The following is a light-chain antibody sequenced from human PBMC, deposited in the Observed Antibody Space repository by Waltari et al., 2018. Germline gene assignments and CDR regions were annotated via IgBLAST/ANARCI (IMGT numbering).Light chain of an antibody. CDR2: GAS. CDR1: QSVSSN. V-gene: IGKV3-15*01. CDR3: QQYNNWPPTWT. Sequence: EIVMTQSPATLSVSPGERATLSCRASQSVSSNLAWYQQKPGQAPRLLIYGASTRATGIPARFSGSGSGTEFTLTISSMQSEDFAVYYCQQYNNWPPTWTFGRDQGGNQT. J-gene: IGKJ1*01.